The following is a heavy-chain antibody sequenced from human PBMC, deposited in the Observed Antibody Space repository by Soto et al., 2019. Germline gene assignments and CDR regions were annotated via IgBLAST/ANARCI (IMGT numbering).Heavy chain of an antibody. J-gene: IGHJ6*02. CDR1: GYTFTSYG. CDR2: ISAYNGNT. V-gene: IGHV1-18*01. CDR3: ARDPPLTDYSNYRRQYYYGMDV. Sequence: ASVKVSCKASGYTFTSYGISWVRQAPGQGLEWMGWISAYNGNTNYAQKLQGRVTMTTDTSTSTAYMELRSLRSDDTAVYYCARDPPLTDYSNYRRQYYYGMDVWGQGTTVTVSS. D-gene: IGHD4-4*01.